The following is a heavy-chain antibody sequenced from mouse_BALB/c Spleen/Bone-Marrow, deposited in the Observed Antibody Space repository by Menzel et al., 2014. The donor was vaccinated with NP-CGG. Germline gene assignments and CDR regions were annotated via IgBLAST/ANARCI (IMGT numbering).Heavy chain of an antibody. Sequence: VQLQQSGAELMKPGASVKISCKATGYTFSSYWIDWVKQRPGHGLEWIGEILPGSGSTNYNEKFKGKATFTADTSSNTAYMQLSSLTSEDSAVYYCARSRGGFYFDYWAQGTTLTVSS. CDR2: ILPGSGST. J-gene: IGHJ2*01. D-gene: IGHD1-1*01. CDR1: GYTFSSYW. CDR3: ARSRGGFYFDY. V-gene: IGHV1-9*01.